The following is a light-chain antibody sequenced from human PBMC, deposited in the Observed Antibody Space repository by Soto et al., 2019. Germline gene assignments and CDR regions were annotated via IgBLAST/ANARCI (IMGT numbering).Light chain of an antibody. CDR3: TSYAGSNDLV. V-gene: IGLV2-8*01. J-gene: IGLJ2*01. Sequence: QSALTQPPSASGSPGQSVTISCTGTGSDIGGYKYVSWYQQHPGKAPKLMIYEVSKRPSGVPDRFSGSKSGNAASLTVSGLQAEDEAAYYCTSYAGSNDLVFGGGTKLTVL. CDR2: EVS. CDR1: GSDIGGYKY.